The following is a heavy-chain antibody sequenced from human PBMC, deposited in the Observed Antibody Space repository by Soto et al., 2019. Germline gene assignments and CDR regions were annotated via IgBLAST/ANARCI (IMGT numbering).Heavy chain of an antibody. V-gene: IGHV5-51*01. J-gene: IGHJ6*02. D-gene: IGHD6-13*01. Sequence: PGESLKISCKGSGYNFTNYWIGSVRQMPEKGLESMGIIYPGDSDTRYSPSFQGQVTISADKSISTAYLQWSSLNASDTAMYYCSRTAAAGKYYFGMDDWGQGTTVTVSS. CDR3: SRTAAAGKYYFGMDD. CDR1: GYNFTNYW. CDR2: IYPGDSDT.